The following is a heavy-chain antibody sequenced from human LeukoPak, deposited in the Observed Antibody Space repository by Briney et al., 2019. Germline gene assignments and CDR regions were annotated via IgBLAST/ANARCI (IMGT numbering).Heavy chain of an antibody. Sequence: ASVKVSCKASGYTFTSYGISWVRQAPGQGLEWMGWISAYNGNTNYAQKLQGRVTMTTDTSTSTAYMELRSLRSDDTAVYYCARVRRITIFGVVYNWFDPWGQGTLVTVSS. V-gene: IGHV1-18*01. CDR2: ISAYNGNT. J-gene: IGHJ5*02. CDR1: GYTFTSYG. CDR3: ARVRRITIFGVVYNWFDP. D-gene: IGHD3-3*01.